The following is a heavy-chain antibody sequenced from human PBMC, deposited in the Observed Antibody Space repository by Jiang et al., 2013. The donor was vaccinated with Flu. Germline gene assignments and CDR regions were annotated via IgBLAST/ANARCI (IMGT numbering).Heavy chain of an antibody. Sequence: PGLVKPSETLSLTCTVSGGSIRSYFWTWIRQPPGKGPEWMGHISYTGSTNYNTSLKSRVTMSLDTSQNQFSLKLDSVTAADTAVYYCARGLSMVRGVTRCFDPWGQGTLVTVSS. J-gene: IGHJ5*02. CDR1: GGSIRSYF. D-gene: IGHD3-10*01. CDR2: ISYTGST. V-gene: IGHV4-59*01. CDR3: ARGLSMVRGVTRCFDP.